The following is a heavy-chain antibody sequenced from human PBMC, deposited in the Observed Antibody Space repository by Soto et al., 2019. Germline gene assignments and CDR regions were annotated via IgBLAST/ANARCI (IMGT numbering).Heavy chain of an antibody. V-gene: IGHV1-18*01. CDR2: SSAYNGNT. CDR3: ARDPPPPDY. CDR1: GYTFASYA. J-gene: IGHJ4*02. Sequence: QVQLVQSGAEVKKPGASVKVSCKASGYTFASYAISWMRQAPGQGLEWMGWSSAYNGNTNYAEKLQGRDTMTTDTATSTAYMELRSLRSDDTAVYYCARDPPPPDYWGQGTLVTVSS.